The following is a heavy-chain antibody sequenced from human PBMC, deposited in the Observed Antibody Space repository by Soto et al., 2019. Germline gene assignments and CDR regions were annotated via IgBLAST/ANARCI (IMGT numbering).Heavy chain of an antibody. CDR2: INSDGSST. J-gene: IGHJ4*02. CDR1: GFTFSSYW. CDR3: ARDRGQLWSGASQDY. Sequence: XGSLKLSCAASGFTFSSYWMHWVRQAPGKGLVWVSRINSDGSSTSYADSVKGRFTISRDNAKNTLYLQMNSLRAEDTAVYYCARDRGQLWSGASQDYWGQGTLVTVSS. V-gene: IGHV3-74*01. D-gene: IGHD5-18*01.